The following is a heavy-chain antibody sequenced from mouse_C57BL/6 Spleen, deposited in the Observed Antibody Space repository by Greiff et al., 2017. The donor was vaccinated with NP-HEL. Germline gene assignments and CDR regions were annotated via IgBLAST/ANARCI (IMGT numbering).Heavy chain of an antibody. CDR1: GYTFTSYW. J-gene: IGHJ4*01. CDR2: IYPGSGST. Sequence: QVQLKEPGAELVKPGASVKMSCKASGYTFTSYWITWVKQRPGQGLEWIGDIYPGSGSTNYNEKFKSKATLTVDTSSSTAYMQLSSLTSEHSAVYYCAGRYYYGSSGMDYLGQGTSVTVSS. V-gene: IGHV1-55*01. D-gene: IGHD1-1*01. CDR3: AGRYYYGSSGMDY.